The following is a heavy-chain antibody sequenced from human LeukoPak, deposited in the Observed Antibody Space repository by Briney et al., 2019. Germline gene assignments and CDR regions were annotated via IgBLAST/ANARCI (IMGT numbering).Heavy chain of an antibody. CDR2: IYTSGTT. D-gene: IGHD2-21*02. J-gene: IGHJ4*02. CDR3: ARGPYCGGDCYFDY. V-gene: IGHV4-4*07. Sequence: SETLSLTCTVSGGSISSYYWSWIRQPAGKGLEWIGRIYTSGTTNYNPSLKSRVTMSVDTPKSQFSLKLTSVTAADTAVYYCARGPYCGGDCYFDYWGQGTLVTVSS. CDR1: GGSISSYY.